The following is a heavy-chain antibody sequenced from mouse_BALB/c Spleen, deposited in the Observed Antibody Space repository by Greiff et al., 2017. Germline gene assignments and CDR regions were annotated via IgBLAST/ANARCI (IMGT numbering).Heavy chain of an antibody. CDR3: ARWGGYSSWFAY. Sequence: EVKLMESGPGLVKPSQSLSLTCTVTGYSITSDYAWNWIRQFPGNKLEWMGYISYSGSTSYNPSLKSRISITRDTSKNQFFLQLNSVTTEDTATYYCARWGGYSSWFAYWGQGTLVTVSA. J-gene: IGHJ3*01. V-gene: IGHV3-2*02. CDR2: ISYSGST. CDR1: GYSITSDYA. D-gene: IGHD2-3*01.